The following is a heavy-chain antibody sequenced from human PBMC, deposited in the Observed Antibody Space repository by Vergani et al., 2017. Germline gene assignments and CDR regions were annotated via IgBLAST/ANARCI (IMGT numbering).Heavy chain of an antibody. CDR2: ISAYNGNT. CDR3: ARDRIVVVPAAMFDYYYYGMDV. Sequence: QVQLVQSGAEVKKPGASVKVSCKASGYTFTSYGISWVRQAPGQGLEWMGWISAYNGNTNYAQKLQGRVTMTTDTSTSTAYMELRSLRSDDTAVYYCARDRIVVVPAAMFDYYYYGMDVWGQGP. J-gene: IGHJ6*02. V-gene: IGHV1-18*01. D-gene: IGHD2-2*01. CDR1: GYTFTSYG.